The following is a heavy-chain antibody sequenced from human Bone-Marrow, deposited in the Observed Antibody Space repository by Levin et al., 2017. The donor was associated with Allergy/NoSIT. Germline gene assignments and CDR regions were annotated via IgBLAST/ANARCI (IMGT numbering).Heavy chain of an antibody. CDR1: GFTFSTHW. J-gene: IGHJ4*02. D-gene: IGHD3/OR15-3a*01. Sequence: SCAASGFTFSTHWMHWVRQAPGKGLVWVSRIRSDASGANYADSVKGRFTISRDNAKNTLYLEMNSLRAEDTAVYYCARLGLGGTGADYWGQGTLVTVSS. CDR3: ARLGLGGTGADY. V-gene: IGHV3-74*01. CDR2: IRSDASGA.